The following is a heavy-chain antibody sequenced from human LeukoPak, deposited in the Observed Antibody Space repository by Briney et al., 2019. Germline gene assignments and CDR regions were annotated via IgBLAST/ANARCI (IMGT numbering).Heavy chain of an antibody. J-gene: IGHJ4*02. V-gene: IGHV6-1*01. CDR2: TYYRSKWYD. D-gene: IGHD5-12*01. CDR3: ARGGRAGSGYYFSFFDN. Sequence: SQTLSLTCAISGDSVSINSAPWNWIRQSPSRGLEWLGRTYYRSKWYDDCAESVKSRITFNPDTSKNQFSLQLNSVTPEDTAVYYCARGGRAGSGYYFSFFDNWGQGTLVTVSS. CDR1: GDSVSINSAP.